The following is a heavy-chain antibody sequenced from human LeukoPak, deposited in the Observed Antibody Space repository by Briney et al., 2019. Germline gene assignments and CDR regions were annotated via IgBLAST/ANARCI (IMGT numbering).Heavy chain of an antibody. J-gene: IGHJ4*02. V-gene: IGHV3-7*04. CDR2: INPEGNIE. D-gene: IGHD3-16*02. CDR1: GFTSSDLW. CDR3: ARDPRWRFDY. Sequence: PGGSLRLSCAASGFTSSDLWMIWVRQAPGKGLEWVAKINPEGNIETYVDSVKGRFTISRDNTKNSLYLQMNALRAEDTAVYYCARDPRWRFDYWGQGTLVTVSS.